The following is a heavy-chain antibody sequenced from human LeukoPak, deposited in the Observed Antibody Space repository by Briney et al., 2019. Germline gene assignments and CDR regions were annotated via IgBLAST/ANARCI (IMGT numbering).Heavy chain of an antibody. CDR2: INPNSGGT. J-gene: IGHJ5*02. Sequence: VASVKVSCKASGYTFTGYYMHWVRQAPGQGLEWMGWINPNSGGTNYAQKFQGRVTMTRDTSISTAYMELSRLRSDDTAVYYCARADRLDGSPYLIGPWGQGTLVTVSS. V-gene: IGHV1-2*02. CDR3: ARADRLDGSPYLIGP. CDR1: GYTFTGYY. D-gene: IGHD1-26*01.